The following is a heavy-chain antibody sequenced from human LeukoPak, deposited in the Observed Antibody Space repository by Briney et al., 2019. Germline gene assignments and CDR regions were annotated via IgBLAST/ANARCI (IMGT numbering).Heavy chain of an antibody. Sequence: GRSLRLSCAASGFTFSTYGLHWVRQAPGKGLEWVAVISYDGTNKYYADSVKGRFTISRDNSKNTLYLQMNSLRAEDTAVYYCAKDRDSDYGDGGFDPWGQGTLVTVS. CDR1: GFTFSTYG. D-gene: IGHD4-17*01. V-gene: IGHV3-30*18. CDR3: AKDRDSDYGDGGFDP. CDR2: ISYDGTNK. J-gene: IGHJ5*02.